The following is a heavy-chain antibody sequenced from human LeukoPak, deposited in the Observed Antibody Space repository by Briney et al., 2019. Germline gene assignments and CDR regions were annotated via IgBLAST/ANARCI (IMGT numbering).Heavy chain of an antibody. CDR3: ARGEVTMVRGVRDYYMDV. CDR2: IKQDGSEK. CDR1: GFTFSSYW. V-gene: IGHV3-7*01. J-gene: IGHJ6*03. D-gene: IGHD3-10*01. Sequence: GGSLRLSCAASGFTFSSYWMSWVRQAPGKGLEWVANIKQDGSEKYYVDSVKGRFTISRDNAKNSLYLQMNSLRAEDTAVYYCARGEVTMVRGVRDYYMDVWGKGTTVTISS.